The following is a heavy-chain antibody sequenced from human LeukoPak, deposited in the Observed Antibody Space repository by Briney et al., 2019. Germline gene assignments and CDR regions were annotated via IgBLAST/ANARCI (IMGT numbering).Heavy chain of an antibody. V-gene: IGHV4-59*01. D-gene: IGHD5-18*01. CDR3: ARDRGDTAMAHPFDY. CDR2: IHYSGST. CDR1: VGSIGSYY. Sequence: SETLSLTCTVSVGSIGSYYWNWIRQAPGKGLEWIGYIHYSGSTNHNSSLKSRVTLSVDTSRNQYSLKLSSVTAADTAVYYCARDRGDTAMAHPFDYWGQGTLVTVSS. J-gene: IGHJ4*02.